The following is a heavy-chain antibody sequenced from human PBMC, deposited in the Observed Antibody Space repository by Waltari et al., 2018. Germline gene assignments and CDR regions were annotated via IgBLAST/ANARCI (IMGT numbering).Heavy chain of an antibody. CDR1: GFTFSGYA. V-gene: IGHV3-30*04. J-gene: IGHJ4*02. CDR2: ISYDGSTN. Sequence: QVQLVESGGGVVQPGKSLRLSCAAPGFTFSGYAMHWVRQAPGKGLEWVALISYDGSTNYYVASVKGRFTLSRDNSKSTLYLQMNDLRIEDTAVYYCARDGDSYFYGSWTDYWGQGTLVTVSS. CDR3: ARDGDSYFYGSWTDY. D-gene: IGHD3-10*01.